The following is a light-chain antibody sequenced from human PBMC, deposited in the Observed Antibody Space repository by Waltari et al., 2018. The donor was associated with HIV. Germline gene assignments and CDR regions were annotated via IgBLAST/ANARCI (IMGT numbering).Light chain of an antibody. CDR2: RNN. J-gene: IGLJ2*01. CDR1: RSNIGSNY. V-gene: IGLV1-47*01. CDR3: ATWDDSLSVVV. Sequence: QSVLTQPPSASGTPGQRVTISSSGSRSNIGSNYVYWYQQLPGTAPKLLIYRNNQRPSGVPDRFSGSKSGTSASLAISGLRSEDEADYYCATWDDSLSVVVFGGGTKLTVL.